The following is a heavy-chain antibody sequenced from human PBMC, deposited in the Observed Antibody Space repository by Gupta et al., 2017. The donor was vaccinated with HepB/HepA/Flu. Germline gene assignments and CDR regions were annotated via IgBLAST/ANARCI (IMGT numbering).Heavy chain of an antibody. CDR2: VRSEANSDAT. CDR1: GFTFRGSA. Sequence: EVQLVESGGGLVQPGGSLKLSCAASGFTFRGSAFHWVRQASGKGLEWVGRVRSEANSDATSYAASVKGRFTISRDDSKNTAYLQMNRLKTEDTAVYFCTKTRSGRRSSYSYYYMDVWGKGTTVTVSS. D-gene: IGHD3-3*01. CDR3: TKTRSGRRSSYSYYYMDV. J-gene: IGHJ6*03. V-gene: IGHV3-73*02.